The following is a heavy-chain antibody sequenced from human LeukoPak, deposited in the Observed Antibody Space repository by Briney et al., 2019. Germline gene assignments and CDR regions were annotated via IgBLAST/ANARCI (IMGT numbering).Heavy chain of an antibody. CDR2: INHSGST. CDR3: ARIGNYYFDY. Sequence: SETLSLTCAVYGGSFSGYYWIWIRQPPGKGLEWIGEINHSGSTNYNPSLKSRVTISVDKSKNQFSLKLTSVTAADTAVYYCARIGNYYFDYWGQGTLVTVSS. J-gene: IGHJ4*02. V-gene: IGHV4-34*01. D-gene: IGHD1-1*01. CDR1: GGSFSGYY.